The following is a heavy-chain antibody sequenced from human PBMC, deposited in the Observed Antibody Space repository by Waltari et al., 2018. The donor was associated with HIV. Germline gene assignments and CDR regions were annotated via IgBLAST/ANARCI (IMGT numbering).Heavy chain of an antibody. Sequence: EVHLVESGGGLVKPGGYLRLSCSASGFPFSNSPIHWVRQAPGKGLEYVSAITSHGKNTYYVDSVKGRFTISRDNSKNMLYLQMRSLRAEDTALYYCVKDSGYNSSGGAFDIWGQGTMVIVSS. D-gene: IGHD3-22*01. J-gene: IGHJ3*02. CDR1: GFPFSNSP. CDR2: ITSHGKNT. CDR3: VKDSGYNSSGGAFDI. V-gene: IGHV3-64D*06.